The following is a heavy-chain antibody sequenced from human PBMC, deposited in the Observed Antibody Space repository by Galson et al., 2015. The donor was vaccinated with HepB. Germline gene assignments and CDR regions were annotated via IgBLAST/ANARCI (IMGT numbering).Heavy chain of an antibody. J-gene: IGHJ4*02. D-gene: IGHD5-24*01. V-gene: IGHV3-30*18. CDR3: AKDWRGWRGLIDY. CDR2: ISYDETFK. CDR1: GFTFSDNG. Sequence: SLRLSCAASGFTFSDNGMHWVRQAPGKGLEWVAVISYDETFKYYGDSVKGRFTISRDNSKNTLYLQMNSLRPADTAVYYCAKDWRGWRGLIDYWGQGTLVTVSS.